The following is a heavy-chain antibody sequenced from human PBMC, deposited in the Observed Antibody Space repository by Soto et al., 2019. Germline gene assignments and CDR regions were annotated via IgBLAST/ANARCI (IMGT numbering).Heavy chain of an antibody. CDR1: GYTFTSYG. Sequence: QVQLVQSGAEVKKPGASVKVSCKASGYTFTSYGISWVRQAPGQGLEWMGWISAYNGNTNYAQKLQGRVTMTTDTSTSRASRELRGLGSDDTAVYYCAGSSDYGDYVVYYGMDVWGQGTTVTASS. J-gene: IGHJ6*02. CDR3: AGSSDYGDYVVYYGMDV. V-gene: IGHV1-18*01. D-gene: IGHD4-17*01. CDR2: ISAYNGNT.